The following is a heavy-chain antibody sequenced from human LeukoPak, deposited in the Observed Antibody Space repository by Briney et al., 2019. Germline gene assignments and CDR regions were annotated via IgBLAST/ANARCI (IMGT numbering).Heavy chain of an antibody. CDR1: GLTFSSYS. V-gene: IGHV3-21*01. CDR3: ARDSRTHAFDI. D-gene: IGHD1-14*01. J-gene: IGHJ3*02. CDR2: ISSSSSYI. Sequence: GGSLRLSCAASGLTFSSYSMNWVRQAPGKGLEWVSSISSSSSYIYYADSVKGRFTISRDNAKNSLYLQMNSLRAEDTAVYYCARDSRTHAFDIWGQGTMVTVSS.